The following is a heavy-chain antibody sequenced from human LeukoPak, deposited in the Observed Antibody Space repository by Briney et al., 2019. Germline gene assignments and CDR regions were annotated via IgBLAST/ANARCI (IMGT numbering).Heavy chain of an antibody. J-gene: IGHJ4*02. CDR1: GGSFSGYY. CDR2: IYYSGST. Sequence: SETLSLTCAVYGGSFSGYYWSWIRQPPGKGLEWIGSIYYSGSTYYNPSLKSRVTISIDTSKNQFSLKLSSVTAADTAVYYCARVTSGYIGPLDYWGQGTLVTVSS. CDR3: ARVTSGYIGPLDY. D-gene: IGHD3-22*01. V-gene: IGHV4-34*09.